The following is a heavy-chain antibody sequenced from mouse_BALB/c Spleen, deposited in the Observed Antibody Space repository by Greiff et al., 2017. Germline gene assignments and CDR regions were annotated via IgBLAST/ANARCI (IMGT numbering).Heavy chain of an antibody. CDR2: IYYSGTI. CDR3: ARGYGRDAMDY. D-gene: IGHD1-1*01. J-gene: IGHJ4*01. CDR1: GISITTGNYR. Sequence: VQLKESGPGLVKPSQTVSLTCTVTGISITTGNYRWSWIRQFPGIKLEWIGYIYYSGTITYNPSLTSRTTITRDTSKNQYFLEMNSLTAEDTATYYGARGYGRDAMDYWGQGTSVTVSS. V-gene: IGHV3-5*02.